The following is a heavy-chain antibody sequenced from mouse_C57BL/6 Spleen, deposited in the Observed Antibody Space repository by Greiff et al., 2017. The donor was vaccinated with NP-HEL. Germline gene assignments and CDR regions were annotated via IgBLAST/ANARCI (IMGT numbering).Heavy chain of an antibody. J-gene: IGHJ4*01. CDR1: GFTFSSYA. CDR3: TRDLTYGSSLNYAMDY. Sequence: EVKLVESGEGLVKPGGSLKLSCAASGFTFSSYAMSWVRQTPEKRLEWVAYISSGGDYIYYADTVKGRFTISRDNARNTLYLQMSSLKSEDTAMYYCTRDLTYGSSLNYAMDYWGQGTSVTVSS. V-gene: IGHV5-9-1*02. D-gene: IGHD1-1*01. CDR2: ISSGGDYI.